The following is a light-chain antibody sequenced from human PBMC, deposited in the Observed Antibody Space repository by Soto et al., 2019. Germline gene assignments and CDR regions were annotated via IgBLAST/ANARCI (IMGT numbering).Light chain of an antibody. Sequence: QSVLTQPPSVSAAPGQKVTISCSGSNSNIGHNSISWYQQLPGAAPKLLISDNDKRPSGIPDRFSGSKSGTSATLGITGLQTGDEADYCCGSWDNSLSSGVFGGGTKLTVL. CDR1: NSNIGHNS. J-gene: IGLJ3*02. V-gene: IGLV1-51*01. CDR2: DND. CDR3: GSWDNSLSSGV.